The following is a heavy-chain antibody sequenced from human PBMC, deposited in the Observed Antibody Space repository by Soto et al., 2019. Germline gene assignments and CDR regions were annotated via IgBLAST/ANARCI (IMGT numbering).Heavy chain of an antibody. V-gene: IGHV1-2*04. J-gene: IGHJ6*02. D-gene: IGHD3-10*01. CDR3: ARVGGGLASLGYYGMDV. Sequence: QVQLVQSGAEVKKTGASVKVSCKASGYTFIGYYIHWVRQAPGQGLEWMRWINPNSGGTNYAQRFQGWVTMTRDRSISTAYMELSRLKSDDTAVYYCARVGGGLASLGYYGMDVWGQGTTVTVSS. CDR1: GYTFIGYY. CDR2: INPNSGGT.